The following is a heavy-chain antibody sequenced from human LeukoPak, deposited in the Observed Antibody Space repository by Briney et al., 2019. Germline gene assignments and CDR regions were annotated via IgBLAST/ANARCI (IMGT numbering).Heavy chain of an antibody. J-gene: IGHJ5*02. V-gene: IGHV3-7*01. CDR3: AREESIYSSGRYPIPS. CDR2: IKQDGSEK. CDR1: GFTFSSYW. Sequence: PGGSLRLSCAASGFTFSSYWMSWVRQAPGKGLEWVANIKQDGSEKYYVDSVKGRFTISRDNAKNSLYLQMNSLRAEDTAVYYCAREESIYSSGRYPIPSWGQGTLVTVSS. D-gene: IGHD6-19*01.